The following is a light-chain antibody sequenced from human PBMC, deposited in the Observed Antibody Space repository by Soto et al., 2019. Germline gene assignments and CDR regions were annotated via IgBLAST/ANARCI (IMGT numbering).Light chain of an antibody. J-gene: IGLJ3*02. CDR1: SSNVGTYHL. CDR3: SSYEDTSASWV. Sequence: QSALTQPASVSESPGQSITNSCTGSSSNVGTYHLVSWYQQHPGKAPKLMIYEDTKRPSGVSNRFSGSKSGNTASLTIYGLQPEDEADYYCSSYEDTSASWVFGERTKLTVL. CDR2: EDT. V-gene: IGLV2-23*01.